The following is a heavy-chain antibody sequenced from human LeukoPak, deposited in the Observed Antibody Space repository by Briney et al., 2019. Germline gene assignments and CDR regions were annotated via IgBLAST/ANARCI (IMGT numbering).Heavy chain of an antibody. J-gene: IGHJ4*02. Sequence: PGGSLRLSCSASVFTFSSYAMHWVRQAPGKGLEYVSAISSNGGSTYYADSVKGRFTISRDNSKNTLYLQMSSLRAEDTAVYYYVKDRGVAFDYWGQGTLVTVSS. D-gene: IGHD3-10*01. CDR1: VFTFSSYA. V-gene: IGHV3-64D*06. CDR2: ISSNGGST. CDR3: VKDRGVAFDY.